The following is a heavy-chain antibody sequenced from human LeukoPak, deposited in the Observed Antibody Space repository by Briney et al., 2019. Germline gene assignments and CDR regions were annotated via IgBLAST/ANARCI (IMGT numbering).Heavy chain of an antibody. D-gene: IGHD3-22*01. CDR3: AREVYYDSSGYYTY. Sequence: GGSLRLSCAASGFTVSSNYMSWVRQAPGKGLEWGSVIYSGGSTYYADSVKGRFTISRDNSKNTLYLQMNSLRAEDTAVYYCAREVYYDSSGYYTYWGQGTLVTVSS. V-gene: IGHV3-66*02. CDR1: GFTVSSNY. J-gene: IGHJ4*02. CDR2: IYSGGST.